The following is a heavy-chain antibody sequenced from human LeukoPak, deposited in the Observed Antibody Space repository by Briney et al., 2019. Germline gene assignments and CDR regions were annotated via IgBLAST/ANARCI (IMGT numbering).Heavy chain of an antibody. CDR1: GYTFTSYC. CDR2: INPSGGST. Sequence: ASVKVSCKASGYTFTSYCMHWVRQAPGQGLEWMGIINPSGGSTSYAQKFQGRVTMTRDMSTSTVYMELSSLRAEDTAVYYCARDIHYQLLWFGELLYALDYWGQGTLVTVSS. J-gene: IGHJ4*02. D-gene: IGHD3-10*01. CDR3: ARDIHYQLLWFGELLYALDY. V-gene: IGHV1-46*01.